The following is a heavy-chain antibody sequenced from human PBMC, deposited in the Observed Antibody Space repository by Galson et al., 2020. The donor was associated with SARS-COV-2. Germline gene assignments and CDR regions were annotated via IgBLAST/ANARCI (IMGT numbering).Heavy chain of an antibody. D-gene: IGHD2-15*01. CDR2: IHHGGSR. V-gene: IGHV4-4*02. CDR1: GESISSSSW. Sequence: SQTLSLTCGVSGESISSSSWWTWVRQPPGKGLEWIGEIHHGGSRNFNPSLKSRITISVDKSKHQFSLNMTSVSAADTAVYYCIRRDCGGSCDFRHWVQGTLVTVSS. J-gene: IGHJ4*02. CDR3: IRRDCGGSCDFRH.